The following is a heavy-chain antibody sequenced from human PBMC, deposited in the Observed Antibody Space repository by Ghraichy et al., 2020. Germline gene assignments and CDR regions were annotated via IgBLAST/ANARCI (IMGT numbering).Heavy chain of an antibody. CDR1: GYTFTSYD. V-gene: IGHV1-8*01. CDR3: ARGPDGWIAVAGPFDY. CDR2: MNPNSGNT. D-gene: IGHD6-19*01. J-gene: IGHJ4*02. Sequence: ASVKVSCKASGYTFTSYDINWVRQATGQGLEWMGWMNPNSGNTGYAQKFQGRVTMTRNTSISTAYMELSSLRSEDTAVYYCARGPDGWIAVAGPFDYWGQGTLVTVSS.